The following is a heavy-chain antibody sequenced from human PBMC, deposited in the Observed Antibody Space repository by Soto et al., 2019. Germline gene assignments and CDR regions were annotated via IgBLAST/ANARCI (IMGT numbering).Heavy chain of an antibody. CDR2: TYYRSKWYN. D-gene: IGHD6-25*01. J-gene: IGHJ6*02. V-gene: IGHV6-1*01. Sequence: SQTLSLTCAISGDSVSSNSAAWNWIRQSPSRGLEWLGRTYYRSKWYNDYAVSVKSRITINPDTSKNQFSLQLNSVTPEDTAVYYCARDRPQIAAARYYYYCMDVWGQGTTVTVSS. CDR3: ARDRPQIAAARYYYYCMDV. CDR1: GDSVSSNSAA.